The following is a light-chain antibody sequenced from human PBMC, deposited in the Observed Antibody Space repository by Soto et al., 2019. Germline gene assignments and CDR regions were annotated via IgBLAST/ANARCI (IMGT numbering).Light chain of an antibody. CDR1: SSNIGDNF. CDR3: ATWDSKLSAVV. V-gene: IGLV1-51*01. Sequence: QSVLTQPPSMSAAPGQKVPISCSGSSSNIGDNFVSWYQHLPGTAPKLLIFDNSQRPSKIPDRFFGSKSGTIATLAITGPQTGDEAVYYCATWDSKLSAVVFGGGTKLTVL. J-gene: IGLJ2*01. CDR2: DNS.